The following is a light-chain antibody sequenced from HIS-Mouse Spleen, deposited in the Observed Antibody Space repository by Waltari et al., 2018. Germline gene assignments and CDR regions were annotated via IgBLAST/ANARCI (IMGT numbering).Light chain of an antibody. V-gene: IGLV2-14*03. CDR2: DVS. CDR1: SSDVGGYNY. J-gene: IGLJ2*01. CDR3: SSYTSSSFNVV. Sequence: QSALTQPASVSGSPGQSLTISCTGTSSDVGGYNYVSLYQQHPGKAPKLMIYDVSNRPAGVSNRFSGSKSGNTASLTISGLQAEDEADYYCSSYTSSSFNVVFGGGTKLTVL.